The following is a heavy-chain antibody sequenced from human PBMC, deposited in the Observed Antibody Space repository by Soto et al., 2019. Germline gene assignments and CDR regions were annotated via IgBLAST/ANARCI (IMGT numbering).Heavy chain of an antibody. Sequence: ASVKVSCKASGYTFTSYYMHWVRQAPGQGLEWMGIINPSGGSTSYAQKFQGRVTMTRDTSTSTVYMELSSLRSEDTAVYYCAIVGKIAARPGYYYGMDVWGQGTMVTVSS. CDR1: GYTFTSYY. CDR2: INPSGGST. D-gene: IGHD6-6*01. V-gene: IGHV1-46*01. J-gene: IGHJ6*02. CDR3: AIVGKIAARPGYYYGMDV.